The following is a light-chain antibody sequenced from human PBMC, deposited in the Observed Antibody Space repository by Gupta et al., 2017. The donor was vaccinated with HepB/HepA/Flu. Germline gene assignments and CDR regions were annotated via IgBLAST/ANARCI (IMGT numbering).Light chain of an antibody. Sequence: DIVMTQSPDSLAVSLGERATINCKSSQSVLYSSNNKNYLAWYQQKPGQPPKLLIYWASTRESGVPDRFSGSGSGTDFTLTISSLQAEDVAVYYCQQEDSTPITFGGGTKVEIK. CDR2: WAS. CDR1: QSVLYSSNNKNY. J-gene: IGKJ4*01. V-gene: IGKV4-1*01. CDR3: QQEDSTPIT.